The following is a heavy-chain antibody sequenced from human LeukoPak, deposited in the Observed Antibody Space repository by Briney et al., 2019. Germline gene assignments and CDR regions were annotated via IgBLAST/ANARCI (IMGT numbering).Heavy chain of an antibody. D-gene: IGHD2-15*01. Sequence: SETLSLTCAVYGVSFSGYYWSWIRQPPGKGLEWIGEINHSGSTNYNPSLKSRVTISVDTSKNQFSLKLSSVTAADTAVYYCARSRRDIVVVVAAARGGYFDYWGQGTLVTVSS. CDR1: GVSFSGYY. V-gene: IGHV4-34*01. CDR3: ARSRRDIVVVVAAARGGYFDY. CDR2: INHSGST. J-gene: IGHJ4*02.